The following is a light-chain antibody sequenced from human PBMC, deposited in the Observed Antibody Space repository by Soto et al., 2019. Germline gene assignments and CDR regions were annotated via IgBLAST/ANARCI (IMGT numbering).Light chain of an antibody. Sequence: DIQMTQSPSSLSASVGDRVTITCRASESIGRHLNWYQQKPGQAPKLLIYAASSLQNGVPSRFRGGGSGTEFTLTISNLQPEDFATYFCQQSYSTLSLTFGQGTRLEIK. V-gene: IGKV1-39*01. CDR2: AAS. CDR1: ESIGRH. CDR3: QQSYSTLSLT. J-gene: IGKJ5*01.